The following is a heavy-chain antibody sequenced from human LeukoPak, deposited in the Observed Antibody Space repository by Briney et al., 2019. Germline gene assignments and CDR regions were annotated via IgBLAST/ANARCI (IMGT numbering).Heavy chain of an antibody. CDR2: INAGNGNT. J-gene: IGHJ4*02. CDR3: ARGYSYGSMGY. Sequence: ASVKVSCKASGYTFTTYAIHWVRQAPGQRLEWMGWINAGNGNTKYSQKFQGRVTITRDTSASTAYMELSSLRSEDTAVYYCARGYSYGSMGYWGQGTLVTVSS. CDR1: GYTFTTYA. V-gene: IGHV1-3*01. D-gene: IGHD5-18*01.